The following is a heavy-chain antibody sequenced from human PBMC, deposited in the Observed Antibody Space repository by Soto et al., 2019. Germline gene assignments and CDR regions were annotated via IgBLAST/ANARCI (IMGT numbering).Heavy chain of an antibody. J-gene: IGHJ6*02. CDR1: GRTFSTYT. D-gene: IGHD5-12*01. CDR2: IIPILGIA. Sequence: QVQLVQSGAEVKKPGSSVKVSCKASGRTFSTYTISWVRQAPGQGLEWMGRIIPILGIANYAQKFQGRVTITADKSTSTAYMELSSLRSEDTAVYYCARDLEVATLPGDRNYYYGMDVWGQGTTVTVSS. V-gene: IGHV1-69*08. CDR3: ARDLEVATLPGDRNYYYGMDV.